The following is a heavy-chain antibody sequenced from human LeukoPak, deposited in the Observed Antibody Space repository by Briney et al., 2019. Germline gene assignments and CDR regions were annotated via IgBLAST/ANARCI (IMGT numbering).Heavy chain of an antibody. V-gene: IGHV3-53*01. CDR2: IYSGGST. CDR3: ARGLRQLWFNWFDP. D-gene: IGHD5-18*01. Sequence: TGGSLRLSCAASGFTVSSNYMSWVRQAPGKGLEWVSVIYSGGSTYYADSVKGRFTISRDNSKNTLYLQMNSLRAEDTAVYYCARGLRQLWFNWFDPWGQGTLVTVSS. J-gene: IGHJ5*02. CDR1: GFTVSSNY.